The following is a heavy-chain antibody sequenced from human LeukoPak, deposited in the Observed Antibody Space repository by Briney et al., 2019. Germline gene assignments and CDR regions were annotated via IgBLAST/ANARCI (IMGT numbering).Heavy chain of an antibody. CDR3: ARSATVTTNYYYYMDV. CDR1: GGSISNYF. CDR2: ISTSGST. Sequence: SETLSLTCTVSGGSISNYFWSWIRQPAGKGLEWIGHISTSGSTNYNPSLKSRVTISVDTSKNQFSLKLSSVTAADTAVYYCARSATVTTNYYYYMDVWGKGTTVTISS. J-gene: IGHJ6*03. D-gene: IGHD4-17*01. V-gene: IGHV4-4*09.